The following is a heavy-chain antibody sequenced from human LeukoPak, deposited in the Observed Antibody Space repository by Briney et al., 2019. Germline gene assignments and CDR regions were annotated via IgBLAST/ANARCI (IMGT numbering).Heavy chain of an antibody. Sequence: GRSLRLSCAASGFTFSSYAMHWVRQAPGKGLEWVAVISYDGSNKYYADSVKGRFTISRDNSKNTLYLQMNSLRAEDTAIYYCARGYGSGSLRHAFDIWGQGTMVTVSS. CDR2: ISYDGSNK. V-gene: IGHV3-30-3*01. CDR1: GFTFSSYA. J-gene: IGHJ3*02. CDR3: ARGYGSGSLRHAFDI. D-gene: IGHD3-10*01.